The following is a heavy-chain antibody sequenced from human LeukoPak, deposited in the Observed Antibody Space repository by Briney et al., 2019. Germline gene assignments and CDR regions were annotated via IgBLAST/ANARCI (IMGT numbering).Heavy chain of an antibody. J-gene: IGHJ5*02. CDR3: AKDNVLLWFGEPESSWFDP. V-gene: IGHV3-30*18. CDR2: ISYDGSNK. CDR1: GFTFSSYG. Sequence: PGGSLRLSCAASGFTFSSYGMHWVRQAPGKGLEWVAVISYDGSNKYYADSVKGRFTISRDNSKNMLYLQMNSLRAEDTAVYYCAKDNVLLWFGEPESSWFDPWGQGPLVTVPS. D-gene: IGHD3-10*01.